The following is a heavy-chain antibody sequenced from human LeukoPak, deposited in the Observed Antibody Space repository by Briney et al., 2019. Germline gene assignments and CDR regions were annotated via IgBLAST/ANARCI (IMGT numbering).Heavy chain of an antibody. Sequence: GGFLRLSCAASGFTVSSNYMSWVRQAPGKGLEWVSVIYSGGSTYYADSVKGRFTISRDNSKNTLYLQMNSLRAEDTAVYYCARGTTVTMDAFDIWGQGTMVTVSS. CDR1: GFTVSSNY. D-gene: IGHD4-11*01. CDR2: IYSGGST. J-gene: IGHJ3*02. V-gene: IGHV3-53*01. CDR3: ARGTTVTMDAFDI.